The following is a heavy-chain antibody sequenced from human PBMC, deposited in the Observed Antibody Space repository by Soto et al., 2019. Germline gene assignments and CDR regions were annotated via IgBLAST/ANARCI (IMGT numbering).Heavy chain of an antibody. J-gene: IGHJ4*02. D-gene: IGHD3-9*01. CDR1: GGSFSGYY. CDR3: ARGLAGSDILTGYYPDY. V-gene: IGHV4-34*01. CDR2: INHSGST. Sequence: SETLSLTCAVSGGSFSGYYWSWIRQPPGKGLEWIGEINHSGSTNYNPSLKSRVTISVDTSKNQFSLKLSSVTAADTAVYYCARGLAGSDILTGYYPDYWGQGTLVTVSS.